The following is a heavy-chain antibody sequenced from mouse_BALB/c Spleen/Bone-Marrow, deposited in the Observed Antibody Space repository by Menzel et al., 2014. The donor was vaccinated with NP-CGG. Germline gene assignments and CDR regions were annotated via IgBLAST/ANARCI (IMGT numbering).Heavy chain of an antibody. CDR1: GYTFTSYW. D-gene: IGHD1-2*01. J-gene: IGHJ3*01. Sequence: QVQLKQSGAELVKPGAPVKLSCKASGYTFTSYWMNWVKKRPGRGLEWIGRIDPSDSETHYNQKFKDKATLTVDKSSSTDYLQLSSLASEDSAVCYCARRGYGYGLAYWGQGTLVTVSA. CDR3: ARRGYGYGLAY. V-gene: IGHV1-69*02. CDR2: IDPSDSET.